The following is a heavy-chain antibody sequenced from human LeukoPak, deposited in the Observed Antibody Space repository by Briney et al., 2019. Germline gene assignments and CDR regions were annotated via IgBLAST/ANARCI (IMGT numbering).Heavy chain of an antibody. D-gene: IGHD3-10*01. CDR3: ARDRDYYGSGSYSILGY. J-gene: IGHJ4*02. V-gene: IGHV1-46*03. CDR1: GYSFTTYY. Sequence: ASVKVSCKASGYSFTTYYMHWVRQAPGQGLEWMGIINPSGGSTSYAQKFQGRVTMTRDTSTSTVYMELSSLRSEDTAVYYCARDRDYYGSGSYSILGYWGQGTLVTVS. CDR2: INPSGGST.